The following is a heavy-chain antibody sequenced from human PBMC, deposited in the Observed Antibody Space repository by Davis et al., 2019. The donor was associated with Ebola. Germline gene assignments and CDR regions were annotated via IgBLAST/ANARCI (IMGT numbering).Heavy chain of an antibody. J-gene: IGHJ5*02. CDR3: ARGRSGDIVVVVAAVLFDP. CDR1: GGSFSGYY. CDR2: INHSGST. Sequence: SETLSLTCAVYGGSFSGYYWSWIRQPPGKGLEWIGEINHSGSTNYNPSLKSRVTISVDTSKNQFSLKLSSVTAADTAVYYCARGRSGDIVVVVAAVLFDPWGQGTPVTVSS. D-gene: IGHD2-15*01. V-gene: IGHV4-34*01.